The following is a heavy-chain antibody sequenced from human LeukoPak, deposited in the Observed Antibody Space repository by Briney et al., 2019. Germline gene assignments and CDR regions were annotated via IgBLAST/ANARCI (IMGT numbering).Heavy chain of an antibody. CDR3: VKGGSSSRPYYFDS. CDR2: ITGSGDDT. Sequence: GGSLGLSCAASGFTFRSYAMSWVRQAPGEGLEGFSAITGSGDDTYHADSVKGRLTISRDNSKNTLFLQMNSLRDEDTAVYYCVKGGSSSRPYYFDSWGPGILVTVSS. J-gene: IGHJ4*02. D-gene: IGHD2-2*01. V-gene: IGHV3-23*01. CDR1: GFTFRSYA.